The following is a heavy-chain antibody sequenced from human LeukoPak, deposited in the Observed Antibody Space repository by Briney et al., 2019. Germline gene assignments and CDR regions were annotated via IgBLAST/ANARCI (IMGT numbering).Heavy chain of an antibody. CDR3: AGSWFYRDYFEY. D-gene: IGHD3-10*01. J-gene: IGHJ4*02. Sequence: PGRSLRLSCAASGFPFSSYGMHWVRQAPGKGLEWVAVLSYDGSNEYYADSVKGRFTISRDNSKNTLHLQMNSLRVEDTAVYYCAGSWFYRDYFEYWGQGTLVTVSS. CDR1: GFPFSSYG. V-gene: IGHV3-30*03. CDR2: LSYDGSNE.